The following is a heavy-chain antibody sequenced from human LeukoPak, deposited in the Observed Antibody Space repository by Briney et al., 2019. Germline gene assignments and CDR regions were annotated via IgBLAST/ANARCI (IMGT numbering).Heavy chain of an antibody. D-gene: IGHD3-16*02. CDR2: ISSSSSYI. CDR1: GFTFSSYS. V-gene: IGHV3-21*01. CDR3: AGGEDTVSFLSFDY. J-gene: IGHJ4*02. Sequence: GGSLRLSCAASGFTFSSYSMNWVRQAPGKGLEWVSSISSSSSYIYYADSVKGRFTISRDNAKNSPYLQMNSLRAEDTAVYYCAGGEDTVSFLSFDYWGQGTLVTVSS.